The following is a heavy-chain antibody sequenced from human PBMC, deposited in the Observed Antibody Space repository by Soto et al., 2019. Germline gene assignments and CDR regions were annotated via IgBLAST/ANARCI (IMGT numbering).Heavy chain of an antibody. CDR3: AKDRGGWGSGSYSYY. CDR2: ISGSGGST. CDR1: GFTFSSYA. D-gene: IGHD3-10*01. V-gene: IGHV3-23*01. J-gene: IGHJ4*02. Sequence: EVQLLESGGGLVQPGGSLRLSCAASGFTFSSYAMRWVRQAPGKGLEWVSAISGSGGSTYYADSVKGRFTISRDNSKNTLYLQMNSLRAEDTAVYYCAKDRGGWGSGSYSYYWGQGTLVTVSS.